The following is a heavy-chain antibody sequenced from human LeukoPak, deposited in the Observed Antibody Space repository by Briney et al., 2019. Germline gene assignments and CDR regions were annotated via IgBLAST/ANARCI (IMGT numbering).Heavy chain of an antibody. J-gene: IGHJ4*02. V-gene: IGHV3-74*01. CDR1: GFSFSGHW. D-gene: IGHD6-13*01. CDR3: ARGPSSNWSGLDF. Sequence: GGSLRLSCAASGFSFSGHWMHWARQLPGKGLVWVSRISPTGSTTSYADSVKGRFTVSRDNARNTLYLQMNNLRAEDTAVYYCARGPSSNWSGLDFWGQGTLLTVSS. CDR2: ISPTGSTT.